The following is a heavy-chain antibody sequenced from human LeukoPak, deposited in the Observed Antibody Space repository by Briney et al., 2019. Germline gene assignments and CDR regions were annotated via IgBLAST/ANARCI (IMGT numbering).Heavy chain of an antibody. CDR3: ARDVSLIRGVNLEYFDY. CDR2: IYYSGRT. CDR1: GGSINSADYY. D-gene: IGHD3-10*01. Sequence: SETLSLTCSVSGGSINSADYYWTWIRQPPGKGLEWIGNIYYSGRTYSNPSLQSRLIISVDTSKNQFSLKVKYLTAADTAVYFCARDVSLIRGVNLEYFDYWGQGALVTVSS. J-gene: IGHJ4*02. V-gene: IGHV4-30-4*01.